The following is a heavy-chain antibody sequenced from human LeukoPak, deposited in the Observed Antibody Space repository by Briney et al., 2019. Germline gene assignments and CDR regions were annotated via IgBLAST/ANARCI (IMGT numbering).Heavy chain of an antibody. V-gene: IGHV4-39*07. CDR3: AREEAPNLTSKPEIFDY. CDR1: GGSMNINNYY. D-gene: IGHD1-14*01. Sequence: SETLSLTCTVSGGSMNINNYYWAWIRQSPGKGLEWLGSIYYTGTTYYNPSLDHRVTISVDTSKNQFSLKLSSVTAADTAVYYCAREEAPNLTSKPEIFDYWGQGTLVTVSS. CDR2: IYYTGTT. J-gene: IGHJ4*02.